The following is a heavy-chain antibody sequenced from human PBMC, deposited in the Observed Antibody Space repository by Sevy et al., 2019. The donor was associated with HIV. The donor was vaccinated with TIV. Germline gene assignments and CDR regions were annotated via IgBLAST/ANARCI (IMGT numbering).Heavy chain of an antibody. J-gene: IGHJ4*02. V-gene: IGHV4-30-4*01. CDR2: IFYSGST. CDR3: ARGVASSGAYKFDY. Sequence: SETLSLTCTVSGGSVGNGDYYWSWIRQPPGKGLEWIGYIFYSGSTYYNPSLKSRGSISVDTSKNHFSLRLRSVTAADTAVYYCARGVASSGAYKFDYWGPGTLVTVSS. CDR1: GGSVGNGDYY. D-gene: IGHD6-13*01.